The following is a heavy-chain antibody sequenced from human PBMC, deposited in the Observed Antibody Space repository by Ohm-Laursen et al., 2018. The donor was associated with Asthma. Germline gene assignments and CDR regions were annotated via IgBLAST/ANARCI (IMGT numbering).Heavy chain of an antibody. D-gene: IGHD4-17*01. CDR3: ASGLTTRYLY. CDR2: IKSKTDGGTT. J-gene: IGHJ4*02. V-gene: IGHV3-15*01. Sequence: SLRLSCSASGFTFSNAWMSWVRQAPGKGLEWVGRIKSKTDGGTTDYAAPVKGRFTISRDDSKNTLYLQMNSLRAEDTAVYYCASGLTTRYLYWGQGTLVTVSS. CDR1: GFTFSNAW.